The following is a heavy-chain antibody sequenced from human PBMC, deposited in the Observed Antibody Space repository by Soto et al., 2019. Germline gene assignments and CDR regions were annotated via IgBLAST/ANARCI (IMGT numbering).Heavy chain of an antibody. V-gene: IGHV1-8*01. Sequence: GASVKVSCKASGYTFTSYDINWVRQATGQGLEWMGWMNPNSGNTGYAQKFQGRVTMTRNTSISTAYMELSSLRSEDTAVYYCAIGHDLSAYDYIWGSYRDDYWGQGTLVTVSS. J-gene: IGHJ4*02. CDR1: GYTFTSYD. D-gene: IGHD3-16*02. CDR2: MNPNSGNT. CDR3: AIGHDLSAYDYIWGSYRDDY.